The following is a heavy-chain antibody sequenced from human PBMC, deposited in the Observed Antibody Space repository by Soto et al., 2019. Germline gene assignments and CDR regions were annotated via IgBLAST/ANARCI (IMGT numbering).Heavy chain of an antibody. D-gene: IGHD3-22*01. J-gene: IGHJ3*02. Sequence: EVQLVESGGGLVQPGGSLRLSCEASAFTLSSYWMSWVRQAPGKGLEWVANIKPDGSEKYYVDSVKGRFTISRDNTKNSLYLQMLTLTPEDRAIYSCARDYEVGFDIWGQGTLVTVSS. V-gene: IGHV3-7*01. CDR1: AFTLSSYW. CDR2: IKPDGSEK. CDR3: ARDYEVGFDI.